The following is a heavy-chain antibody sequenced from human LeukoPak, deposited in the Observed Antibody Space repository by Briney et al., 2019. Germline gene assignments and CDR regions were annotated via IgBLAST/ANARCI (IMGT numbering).Heavy chain of an antibody. CDR3: ARLLDNDNSGDPDTFDV. CDR1: GGSISRHY. CDR2: IYYTGRT. J-gene: IGHJ3*01. Sequence: PSETLSLTCGVSGGSISRHYWSWIRQPPGKGLEWIGFIYYTGRTRYNPSLQSRVSISLGTSENNFSLKLTSVTAADTAVYYCARLLDNDNSGDPDTFDVWGQGTVVTVSS. V-gene: IGHV4-59*11. D-gene: IGHD3-22*01.